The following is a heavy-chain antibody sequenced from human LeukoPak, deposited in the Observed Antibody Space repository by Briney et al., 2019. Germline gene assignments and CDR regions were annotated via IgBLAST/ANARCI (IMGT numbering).Heavy chain of an antibody. CDR1: GGSISSGSYY. D-gene: IGHD3-22*01. CDR3: ARHSSGYYSSFDY. V-gene: IGHV4-61*02. CDR2: IYTSGST. J-gene: IGHJ4*02. Sequence: SETLSLTCTVSGGSISSGSYYWSWIRQPGGKGLEWIGRIYTSGSTNYNPSLKSRVTISVDTSKNHFSLKLSSVTAADTAVYYCARHSSGYYSSFDYWGQGTLLTVSS.